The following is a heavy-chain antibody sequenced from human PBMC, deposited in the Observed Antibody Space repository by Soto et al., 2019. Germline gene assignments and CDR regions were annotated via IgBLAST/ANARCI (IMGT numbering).Heavy chain of an antibody. D-gene: IGHD6-6*01. CDR1: GYTFTDYY. J-gene: IGHJ4*02. Sequence: QVQLVQSGAEVKKPGASVKVSCKASGYTFTDYYLHWVRQAPGQGLECMGWINPNNGDTNYAQKFQGRVTMTRDTSISTAYMEVSRLRSDDTAVYYCARSVSFITPRPDYWGQATLVTVSS. CDR2: INPNNGDT. V-gene: IGHV1-2*02. CDR3: ARSVSFITPRPDY.